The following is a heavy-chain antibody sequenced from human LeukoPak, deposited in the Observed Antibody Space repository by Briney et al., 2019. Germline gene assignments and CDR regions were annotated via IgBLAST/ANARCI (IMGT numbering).Heavy chain of an antibody. CDR1: GGSISSGGYS. V-gene: IGHV4-30-2*01. CDR3: ARERYYYDSSGYTKVPPYYYYGMDV. Sequence: SETLSLTCAVSGGSISSGGYSWSWIRQPPEKGLEWIGYIYHTGSTYYNPSLESRVTISVDRSKNQFSLKLSSVTAADTAVYYCARERYYYDSSGYTKVPPYYYYGMDVWGQGTTVTVSS. CDR2: IYHTGST. J-gene: IGHJ6*02. D-gene: IGHD3-22*01.